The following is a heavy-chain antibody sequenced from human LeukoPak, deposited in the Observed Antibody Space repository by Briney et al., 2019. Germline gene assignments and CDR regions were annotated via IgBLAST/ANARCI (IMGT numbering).Heavy chain of an antibody. CDR3: ARGGEDYGDYVVY. V-gene: IGHV4-30-4*01. D-gene: IGHD4-17*01. Sequence: PSETLSLTCTVSGGSISSGDYYWSWIRQPPGKGLEWIGYIYYSGSTYYNPSLESRVTISVDTSKNQFSLKLSSVTAADTAVYYCARGGEDYGDYVVYWGQGTLVTVSS. CDR1: GGSISSGDYY. J-gene: IGHJ4*02. CDR2: IYYSGST.